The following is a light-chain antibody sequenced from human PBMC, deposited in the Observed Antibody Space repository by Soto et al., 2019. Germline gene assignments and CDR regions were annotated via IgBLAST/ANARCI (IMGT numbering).Light chain of an antibody. CDR1: QSVSSIY. CDR2: GAS. V-gene: IGKV3-20*01. CDR3: QQYGSSYT. Sequence: EIVLTQSPGTLSLSPGERATLSCRASQSVSSIYLAWYQQKPGQAPRLLIYGASSSATGIPDRFSGSGSGTDFTLTISRLEPEDFAVYDCQQYGSSYTFGQGTKLEIK. J-gene: IGKJ2*01.